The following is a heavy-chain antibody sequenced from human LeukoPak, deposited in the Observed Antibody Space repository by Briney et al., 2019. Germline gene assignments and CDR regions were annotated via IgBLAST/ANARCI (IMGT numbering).Heavy chain of an antibody. CDR3: ASQRGYSYDIDY. CDR2: IYYSGST. Sequence: SETLSLTCTVSGASVSGSAYYWGWIRQPPGKGLEWIGNIYYSGSTYYNESLESRVTISIDTSKNQFSLKLSSVTAADTAVYYCASQRGYSYDIDYWGQGTLVTVSS. J-gene: IGHJ4*02. V-gene: IGHV4-39*01. D-gene: IGHD5-18*01. CDR1: GASVSGSAYY.